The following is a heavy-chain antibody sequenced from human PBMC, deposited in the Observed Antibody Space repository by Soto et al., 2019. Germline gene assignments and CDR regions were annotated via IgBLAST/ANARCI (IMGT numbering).Heavy chain of an antibody. J-gene: IGHJ3*02. V-gene: IGHV6-1*01. Sequence: SQTLSLTCVISGDSVSSNSAAWNWIRQSPSRGLEWLGRTYYRSKWYNDYAVSVKSRITINPDTSKNQFSLQLNSVTPEDTAVYYCARSPGYSSGWYVAAFDIWGQGTMVTVSS. CDR2: TYYRSKWYN. CDR1: GDSVSSNSAA. D-gene: IGHD6-19*01. CDR3: ARSPGYSSGWYVAAFDI.